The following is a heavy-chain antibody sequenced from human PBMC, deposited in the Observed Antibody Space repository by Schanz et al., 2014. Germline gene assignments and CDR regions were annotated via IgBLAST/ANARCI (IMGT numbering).Heavy chain of an antibody. CDR2: IKQDGSEK. CDR1: GFTFSNYW. J-gene: IGHJ4*02. D-gene: IGHD3-22*01. CDR3: ARDKGGYYPFDY. V-gene: IGHV3-7*01. Sequence: EVQLVESGGGLVQPGGSLRLSCAASGFTFSNYWMSWVRQAPGKGLEWVANIKQDGSEKYYVDSVKGRFTISRDNAKNSLYLQMNSLRAEDTAVYYCARDKGGYYPFDYWGQGSLVTVSS.